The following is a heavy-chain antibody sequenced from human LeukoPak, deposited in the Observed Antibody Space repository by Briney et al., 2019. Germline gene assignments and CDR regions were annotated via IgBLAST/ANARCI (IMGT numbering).Heavy chain of an antibody. D-gene: IGHD3-10*01. Sequence: GGSLRLSCAASGFTFSRYDMHWVRQATGKGLEWVSAIGTAGDTYYPGSVKGRFTISRENAKNSLYLQMNSLRAGDTAVYYCARGITMVRGVSNHAFDIWGQGTMVTVSS. CDR2: IGTAGDT. J-gene: IGHJ3*02. CDR1: GFTFSRYD. V-gene: IGHV3-13*01. CDR3: ARGITMVRGVSNHAFDI.